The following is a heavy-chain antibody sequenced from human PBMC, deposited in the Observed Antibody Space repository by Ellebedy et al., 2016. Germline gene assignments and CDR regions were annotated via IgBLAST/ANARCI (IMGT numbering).Heavy chain of an antibody. J-gene: IGHJ3*02. D-gene: IGHD1-1*01. V-gene: IGHV3-30-3*01. CDR2: ISYDGSNK. CDR3: ARESEGYFIDI. CDR1: GFTFSSYA. Sequence: GESLKISCAASGFTFSSYAMHWVRQAPGKGLEWVAVISYDGSNKYYADSVKGRFTISRDNSKNTLYLQMNSLRAEDTAVYYCARESEGYFIDIWGQGTMVTVSS.